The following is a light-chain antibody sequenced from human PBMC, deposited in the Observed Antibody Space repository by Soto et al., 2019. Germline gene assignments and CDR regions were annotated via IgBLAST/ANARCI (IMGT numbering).Light chain of an antibody. J-gene: IGLJ3*02. CDR1: SSDVGGYNY. Sequence: QSALTQPASVSGSPGQSITISCTGTSSDVGGYNYVSWYQQHPGKAPKLMIYDVSNRPSGVSNRFSGSKSGNTASLTISGLRAEDEADYYCSSYTSSSPRVFGGGTKLTVL. CDR3: SSYTSSSPRV. CDR2: DVS. V-gene: IGLV2-14*01.